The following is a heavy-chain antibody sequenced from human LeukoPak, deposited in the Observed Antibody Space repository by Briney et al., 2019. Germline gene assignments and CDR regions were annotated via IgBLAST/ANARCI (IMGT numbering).Heavy chain of an antibody. CDR3: ARGRPGSDYYSMDV. J-gene: IGHJ6*01. V-gene: IGHV4-59*02. CDR1: GRSVSSYY. D-gene: IGHD3-10*01. CDR2: IYYRGST. Sequence: DTLSLTCTLSGRSVSSYYGRCVRHPPGRGLEWIGYIYYRGSTNYNPPLKSRVTISVYTTKNQFSLKLSSVTGADTAVYYCARGRPGSDYYSMDVWGQGATLTVSS.